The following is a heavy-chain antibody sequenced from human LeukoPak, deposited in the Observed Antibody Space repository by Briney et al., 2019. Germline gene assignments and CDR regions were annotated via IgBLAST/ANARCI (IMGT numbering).Heavy chain of an antibody. CDR2: ISAYNGNT. D-gene: IGHD6-13*01. Sequence: ASVKVSCKASGYTFTSYGISWVRQAPGQGLEWMGWISAYNGNTNYAQKLQGRVTMTTDTSTSTAYMELRSLRSDDTAVYYCATTEGGIATSAYYFDYWGQGTLVTVSS. CDR1: GYTFTSYG. CDR3: ATTEGGIATSAYYFDY. J-gene: IGHJ4*02. V-gene: IGHV1-18*01.